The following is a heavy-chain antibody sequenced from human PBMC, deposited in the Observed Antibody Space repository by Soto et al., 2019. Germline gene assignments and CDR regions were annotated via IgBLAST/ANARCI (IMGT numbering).Heavy chain of an antibody. V-gene: IGHV3-23*01. CDR2: ISGSDGKT. D-gene: IGHD3-3*01. CDR3: ARWSYLDY. Sequence: GGSLRLSCAASGFSFVSYALSWVRQAPGKGLEWVSTISGSDGKTFYADAVKGRFSISRDTSQNTLYLQMNSLRADDTAIYYCARWSYLDYWGQGTRVTVSS. CDR1: GFSFVSYA. J-gene: IGHJ4*02.